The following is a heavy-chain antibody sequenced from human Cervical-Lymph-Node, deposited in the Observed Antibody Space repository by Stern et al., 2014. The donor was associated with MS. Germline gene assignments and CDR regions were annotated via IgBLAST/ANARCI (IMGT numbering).Heavy chain of an antibody. CDR2: IFPGGSDI. J-gene: IGHJ4*02. CDR1: GYTFTSYW. CDR3: ARQRYFDY. V-gene: IGHV5-51*01. Sequence: EVQLVESGPEVKRPGESLKISCQASGYTFTSYWIGWVRLMPGTGLEWIAIIFPGGSDIRYSPSFQGQVTISADKSSSTAYLQWNNLKASDTAIYYCARQRYFDYWGQGTLVTVSS.